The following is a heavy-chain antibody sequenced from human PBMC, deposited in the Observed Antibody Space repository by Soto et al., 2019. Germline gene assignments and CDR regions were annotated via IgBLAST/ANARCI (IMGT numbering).Heavy chain of an antibody. V-gene: IGHV3-53*04. Sequence: EVQLVESGGGLVQPGGSLRLSCAASGFTVSSNYMSWVHQAPGKGLEWLSVIYTDDSTYYAASVKGRFTISRHNSKNKLYLQMNTRKAEDTAVYYCTTGKAGSSGPLYWAQGTLVTVSS. J-gene: IGHJ4*02. CDR3: TTGKAGSSGPLY. D-gene: IGHD3-22*01. CDR2: IYTDDST. CDR1: GFTVSSNY.